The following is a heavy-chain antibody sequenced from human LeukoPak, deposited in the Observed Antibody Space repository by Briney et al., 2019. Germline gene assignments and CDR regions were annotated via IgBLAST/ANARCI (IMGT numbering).Heavy chain of an antibody. V-gene: IGHV1-2*02. CDR1: GYTFTGYY. D-gene: IGHD3-10*01. CDR3: ARIPYGSGSYGNDY. J-gene: IGHJ4*02. Sequence: GASVKVSCKASGYTFTGYYMHWVRQAPGQGLEWMGWINPNSGGTNYAQKFQGRVTMTRDTSISTAYMELSRLRSDDTAVYYCARIPYGSGSYGNDYWGQGTLVTVSS. CDR2: INPNSGGT.